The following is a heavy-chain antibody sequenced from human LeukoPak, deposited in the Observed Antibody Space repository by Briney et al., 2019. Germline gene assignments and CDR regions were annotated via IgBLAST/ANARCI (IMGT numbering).Heavy chain of an antibody. J-gene: IGHJ4*02. V-gene: IGHV2-70*11. Sequence: SGPALVKPTQTLTLTCTFSGFSLSTGGMCVSWIRQPPGKALEWLPRIDWDNDKYYSTSLKTRLTISKDTSKNQVVLTMTNMDPVDTATYYCARGYYDTSAYIDYWGQGTLVTVSS. CDR3: ARGYYDTSAYIDY. D-gene: IGHD3-22*01. CDR1: GFSLSTGGMC. CDR2: IDWDNDK.